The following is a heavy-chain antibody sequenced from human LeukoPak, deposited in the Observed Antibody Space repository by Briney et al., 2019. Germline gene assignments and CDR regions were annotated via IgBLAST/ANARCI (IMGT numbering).Heavy chain of an antibody. Sequence: GGSLRLSCAASGFTFSSYAMHWVRQALGKGLEYVSSISSNGDSTYYADSVKGRFTISRDNSKNTLFLQMGSLRTEDMAVYYCARSSLSKGNNWFDPWGQGTLVTVSS. V-gene: IGHV3-64*02. CDR1: GFTFSSYA. J-gene: IGHJ5*02. D-gene: IGHD3-3*02. CDR3: ARSSLSKGNNWFDP. CDR2: ISSNGDST.